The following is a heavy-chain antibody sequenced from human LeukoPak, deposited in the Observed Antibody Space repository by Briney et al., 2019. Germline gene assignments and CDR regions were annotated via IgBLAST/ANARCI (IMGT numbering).Heavy chain of an antibody. CDR3: ARVVVGATFDAFDI. J-gene: IGHJ3*02. CDR1: GYTFTSYG. Sequence: ASVKVSCKASGYTFTSYGISWVRQAPGQGLEWMGWISAYNGNTNYAQKLQGRVTMTTDTSTSTAYMELSSLRSEDTAVYYCARVVVGATFDAFDIWGQGTMVTVSS. CDR2: ISAYNGNT. V-gene: IGHV1-18*01. D-gene: IGHD1-26*01.